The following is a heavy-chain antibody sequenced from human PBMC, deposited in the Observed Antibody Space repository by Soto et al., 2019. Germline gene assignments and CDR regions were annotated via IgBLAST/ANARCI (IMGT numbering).Heavy chain of an antibody. V-gene: IGHV4-30-4*01. CDR3: ARLPKYSYGYGNFDY. Sequence: PSETLSLTCTVSGGSISSGDYYWCWIRQPPGKGLEWIGYIYYSRSTYYNPSLKSRVTISVDTSKNQFSLKLSSVTAADTAVYYCARLPKYSYGYGNFDYWGQGTLVTVSS. CDR1: GGSISSGDYY. D-gene: IGHD5-18*01. CDR2: IYYSRST. J-gene: IGHJ4*02.